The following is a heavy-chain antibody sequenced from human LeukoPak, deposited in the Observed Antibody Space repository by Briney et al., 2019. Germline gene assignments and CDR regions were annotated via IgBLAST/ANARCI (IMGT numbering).Heavy chain of an antibody. D-gene: IGHD2-2*01. CDR3: ARVKASSTSWTFDQ. V-gene: IGHV4-4*07. CDR2: IYSSGST. J-gene: IGHJ4*02. CDR1: GGSTNSYY. Sequence: PSETLSLTCSVSGGSTNSYYWSWIRQSGGKGLEWIGRIYSSGSTAYNPSLNSQLTMSIDTSKNQFSLTLKSVTATDTAVYYCARVKASSTSWTFDQWGQGALVTVSS.